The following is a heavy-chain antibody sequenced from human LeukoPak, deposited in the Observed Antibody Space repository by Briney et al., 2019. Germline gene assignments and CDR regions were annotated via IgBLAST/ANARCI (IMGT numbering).Heavy chain of an antibody. CDR2: ISAYNGNT. D-gene: IGHD2-8*01. Sequence: GASVKVSCKASGYTFTSYGISWVRQAPGQGLEWMGWISAYNGNTNYAQKLQGRVTMTTDTSTSTAYMELRSLRSDDTAVYYCARVVLMIYPIYYFAYWGQGTLVTVSS. V-gene: IGHV1-18*01. J-gene: IGHJ4*02. CDR3: ARVVLMIYPIYYFAY. CDR1: GYTFTSYG.